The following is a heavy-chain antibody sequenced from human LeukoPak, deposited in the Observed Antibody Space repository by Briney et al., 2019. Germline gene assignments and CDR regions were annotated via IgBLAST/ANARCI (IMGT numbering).Heavy chain of an antibody. CDR3: ARDWGVSARPGYMDV. CDR2: IYYSGST. D-gene: IGHD6-6*01. Sequence: PSETLSLTCAVYGGSFSGYYWSWIRQPPGKGLEWIGYIYYSGSTKYNPSLKSRVTISVDTSKNQSSLRLSPVTAADTAVYYCARDWGVSARPGYMDVWGKGTTVTVSS. V-gene: IGHV4-59*01. CDR1: GGSFSGYY. J-gene: IGHJ6*03.